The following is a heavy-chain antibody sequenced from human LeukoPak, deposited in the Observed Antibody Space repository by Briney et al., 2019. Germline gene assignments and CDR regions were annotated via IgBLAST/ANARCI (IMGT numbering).Heavy chain of an antibody. D-gene: IGHD2-2*01. J-gene: IGHJ5*01. CDR2: IFPILGIT. CDR1: GDTFSRNS. Sequence: SVKVSCKASGDTFSRNSIAWVRQAPGQGLGWMGRIFPILGITNYAERFRGRVAITADKATSTAYMEVSSLRSEDTAMYYCAREVVPSALGTNWFDSWGQGTLVTVSS. CDR3: AREVVPSALGTNWFDS. V-gene: IGHV1-69*04.